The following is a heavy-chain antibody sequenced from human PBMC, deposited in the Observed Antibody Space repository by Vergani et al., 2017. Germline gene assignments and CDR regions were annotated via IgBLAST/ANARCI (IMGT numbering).Heavy chain of an antibody. CDR1: GFTFSSYG. D-gene: IGHD3-10*01. CDR2: INHSGST. V-gene: IGHV4-34*01. CDR3: ARGGRGYYGSGSYGGFDY. J-gene: IGHJ4*02. Sequence: QVQLVESGGGVVQPGRSLRLSCAASGFTFSSYGMHWVRQPPGKGLEWIGEINHSGSTNYNPSLKSRVTISVDTSKNQFSLKLSSVTAADTAVYYCARGGRGYYGSGSYGGFDYWGQGTLVTVSS.